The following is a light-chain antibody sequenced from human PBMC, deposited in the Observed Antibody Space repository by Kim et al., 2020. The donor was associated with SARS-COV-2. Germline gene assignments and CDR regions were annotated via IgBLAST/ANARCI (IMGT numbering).Light chain of an antibody. CDR1: QSVRTNY. CDR2: GAS. Sequence: EIVLTQSPGTLSLSPGERASLSCRASQSVRTNYLAWYQQKPGLAPRLLIFGASSRATGIPDRFSGGGSGTDFTLTITRLEPEDFAVYYCQEYGTSRTFGQGTKLEI. J-gene: IGKJ2*01. V-gene: IGKV3-20*01. CDR3: QEYGTSRT.